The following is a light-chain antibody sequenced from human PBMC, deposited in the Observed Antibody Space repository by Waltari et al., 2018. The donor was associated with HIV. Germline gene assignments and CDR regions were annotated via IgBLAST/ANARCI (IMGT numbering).Light chain of an antibody. CDR2: GVS. Sequence: QSALTQPASVSGSPAPSLTIPCTGTSSDIGGDHTSSCYQQHPGKAPKLMIYGVSSRPSGVSNRFSGSRSGNTASLTISGLQAEDEADYYCSAYTSSSTLAVFGGGTKLTVL. J-gene: IGLJ2*01. CDR3: SAYTSSSTLAV. V-gene: IGLV2-14*01. CDR1: SSDIGGDHT.